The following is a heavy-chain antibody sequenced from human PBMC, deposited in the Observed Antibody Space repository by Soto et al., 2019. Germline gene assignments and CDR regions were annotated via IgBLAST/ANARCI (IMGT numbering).Heavy chain of an antibody. Sequence: SETLSLTCAVYGGSFSGYYWSWIRQPPGKGLEWIGEINHSGSTNYNPSLKSRVTISVDTSKNQFSLKLSSVTAADTAVYYRAHFWSGPASYYYYGMDVWGQGTTVTVSS. CDR1: GGSFSGYY. J-gene: IGHJ6*02. D-gene: IGHD3-3*02. CDR3: AHFWSGPASYYYYGMDV. V-gene: IGHV4-34*01. CDR2: INHSGST.